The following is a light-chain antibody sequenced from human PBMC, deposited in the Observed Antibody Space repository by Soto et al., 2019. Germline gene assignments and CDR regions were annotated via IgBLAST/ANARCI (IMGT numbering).Light chain of an antibody. Sequence: QSVLTQPPSVSGAPGQRVTISCTGSSSNIGAGYEVHWYQQLPGTAPKLLIHTDTNRPSGVPDRFSGSKSGTSASLAITGLQAEDEADYYRQSYDSSLSGAVFGGGTQLTVL. J-gene: IGLJ7*01. CDR2: TDT. CDR1: SSNIGAGYE. CDR3: QSYDSSLSGAV. V-gene: IGLV1-40*01.